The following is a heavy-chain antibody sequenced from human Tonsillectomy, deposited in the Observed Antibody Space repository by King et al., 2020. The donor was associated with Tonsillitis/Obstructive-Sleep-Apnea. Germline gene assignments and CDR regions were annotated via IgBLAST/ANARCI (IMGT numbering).Heavy chain of an antibody. CDR3: AKDTHYYYMDV. Sequence: VQLVESGGGVVQPGGSLRLSCAASGFSFDDYAMHWVRQAPGKGLEWVSLISGGGGSTYYADSVKGRFTISRDNNKNSLYLQVNSLRTEDTALYYCAKDTHYYYMDVWGKGTTVTVSS. CDR2: ISGGGGST. J-gene: IGHJ6*03. CDR1: GFSFDDYA. V-gene: IGHV3-43*02.